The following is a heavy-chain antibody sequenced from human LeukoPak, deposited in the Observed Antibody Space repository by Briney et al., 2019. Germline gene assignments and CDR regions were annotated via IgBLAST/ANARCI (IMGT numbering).Heavy chain of an antibody. CDR3: ARVPLRYDFWSGYSNWFDP. CDR2: INHSGST. V-gene: IGHV4-34*01. CDR1: GGSFSGYY. Sequence: PSETLSLTCAVYGGSFSGYYWSWLRQPPGKGLEWVGEINHSGSTNYNPSLKSRVTISVDTSKNQFSLKLSSVTAADTAVYYCARVPLRYDFWSGYSNWFDPWGQGTLVTVSS. J-gene: IGHJ5*02. D-gene: IGHD3-3*01.